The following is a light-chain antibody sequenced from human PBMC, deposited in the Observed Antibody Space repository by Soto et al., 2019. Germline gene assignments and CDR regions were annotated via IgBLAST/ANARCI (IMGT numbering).Light chain of an antibody. V-gene: IGKV3-11*01. CDR2: TTS. CDR1: QSVSKS. Sequence: EIVLTQSPATLSLSPGERATLYCRASQSVSKSLAWYQQKPGQAPRLLIYTTSNRATGIPARFSGSGSRTDFTLTISSLEPEDFAVYYCQQGNNWPLFTFGPGTTVDIK. J-gene: IGKJ3*01. CDR3: QQGNNWPLFT.